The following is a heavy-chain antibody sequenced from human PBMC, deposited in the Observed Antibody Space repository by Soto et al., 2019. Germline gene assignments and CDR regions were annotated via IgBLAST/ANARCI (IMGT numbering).Heavy chain of an antibody. J-gene: IGHJ3*02. V-gene: IGHV3-23*01. CDR1: GFIFSSYA. Sequence: GGSLRLSCAASGFIFSSYAMSWVRQAPWKGLEWVSAISGSGGSTYYADSVKGRFTISRDNSKNTLYLQMNSLRAEDTAVYYCAKDRGIVGAGAYAFDIWGQGTMVTVSS. CDR2: ISGSGGST. D-gene: IGHD1-26*01. CDR3: AKDRGIVGAGAYAFDI.